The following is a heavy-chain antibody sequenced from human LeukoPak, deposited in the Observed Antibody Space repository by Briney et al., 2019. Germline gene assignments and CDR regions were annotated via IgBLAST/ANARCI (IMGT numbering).Heavy chain of an antibody. J-gene: IGHJ4*02. D-gene: IGHD5-24*01. CDR2: IYYSGGT. CDR3: ARVRDGYNRQIDY. Sequence: SETLSLTCTVSGGSVSSGSYYWSWIRQPPGKGLEWIGYIYYSGGTNYNPSLKSRVTISVDTSKNQFSLKLSSVTAADTAVYYCARVRDGYNRQIDYWGQGTLVTVSS. V-gene: IGHV4-61*01. CDR1: GGSVSSGSYY.